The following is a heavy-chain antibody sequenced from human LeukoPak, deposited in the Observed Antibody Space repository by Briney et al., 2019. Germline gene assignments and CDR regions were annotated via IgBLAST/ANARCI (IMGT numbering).Heavy chain of an antibody. D-gene: IGHD3-22*01. CDR1: GFTFSSYG. CDR2: IRYDGSNK. Sequence: GGSLRLSCAASGFTFSSYGMHWVRQAPGKGLEWVAFIRYDGSNKYYADSVKGRFTISRDNSKNTIYLQMSSLRAEDTAIYYCAKRSSTSSGYFDFWGRGTLVTVSS. J-gene: IGHJ4*02. CDR3: AKRSSTSSGYFDF. V-gene: IGHV3-30*02.